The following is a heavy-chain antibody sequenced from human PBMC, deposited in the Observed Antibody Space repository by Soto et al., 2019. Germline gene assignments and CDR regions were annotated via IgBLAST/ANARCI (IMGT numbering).Heavy chain of an antibody. Sequence: GESLKISCKGSGYSFTSYWISWVRQMPGKGLEWMGRIDPSDSYTNYSPSFQGHVTISADKSISTAYLQWSSLKASDTAMYYCARYCSSTSCYGLTRGGYYYYGMDVWGQGTTVTSP. CDR1: GYSFTSYW. CDR2: IDPSDSYT. V-gene: IGHV5-10-1*01. D-gene: IGHD2-2*01. J-gene: IGHJ6*02. CDR3: ARYCSSTSCYGLTRGGYYYYGMDV.